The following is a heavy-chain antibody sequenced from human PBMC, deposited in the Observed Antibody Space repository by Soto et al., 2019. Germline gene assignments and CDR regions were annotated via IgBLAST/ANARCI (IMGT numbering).Heavy chain of an antibody. J-gene: IGHJ6*02. Sequence: SETLSLTCTVSGGSISSYYWSWIRQPPGKGLEWIGYIYYSGSTNYNPSLKSRVTISVDTSKNQFSLKLSSVTAADTAVYYCARLSASGSYYYYGMDVWGQGTTVTVSS. CDR2: IYYSGST. CDR1: GGSISSYY. V-gene: IGHV4-59*08. CDR3: ARLSASGSYYYYGMDV. D-gene: IGHD6-19*01.